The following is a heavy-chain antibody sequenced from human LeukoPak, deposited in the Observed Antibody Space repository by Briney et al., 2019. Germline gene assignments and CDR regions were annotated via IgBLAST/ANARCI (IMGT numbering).Heavy chain of an antibody. CDR3: AKARFPKGYDSSGGFDY. V-gene: IGHV3-23*01. J-gene: IGHJ4*02. D-gene: IGHD3-22*01. CDR1: GFTFSNYA. Sequence: GAFLRLSCAASGFTFSNYAMTWVRQAPGRGLEWVSLTSGSDSRTYHADSVKGRFTISRDNSKNTLYLQMDSLRAEDTAVYYCAKARFPKGYDSSGGFDYWGQGTLVTVSS. CDR2: TSGSDSRT.